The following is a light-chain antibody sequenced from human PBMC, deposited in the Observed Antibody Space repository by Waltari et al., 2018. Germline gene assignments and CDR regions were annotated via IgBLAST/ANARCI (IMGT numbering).Light chain of an antibody. CDR3: SSYRDSSTRI. CDR2: DVS. V-gene: IGLV2-14*03. J-gene: IGLJ2*01. Sequence: QSALTQPASASGSPGQSITTSCTGSSNDVGGYDFVSWYQQHPGKAPKPIIYDVSDRTSGVPNRFSVPNAGNTASQAISGLQAEEEAGYYCSSYRDSSTRIFGGGTKLTVL. CDR1: SNDVGGYDF.